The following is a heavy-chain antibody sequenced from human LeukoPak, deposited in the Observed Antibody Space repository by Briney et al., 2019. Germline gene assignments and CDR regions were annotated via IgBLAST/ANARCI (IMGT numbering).Heavy chain of an antibody. CDR1: GFTFTSYG. CDR2: ISYDVSDK. CDR3: AKDRGSGYNWNDVLDY. Sequence: PGGSLRLSCAASGFTFTSYGMHWVRQAPGKGLEWVAVISYDVSDKYYVDSVKGRFTICRDTSKNTLYLQMNSLRAEDTAVYYCAKDRGSGYNWNDVLDYWGQGTLVTVSS. D-gene: IGHD1-20*01. J-gene: IGHJ4*02. V-gene: IGHV3-30*18.